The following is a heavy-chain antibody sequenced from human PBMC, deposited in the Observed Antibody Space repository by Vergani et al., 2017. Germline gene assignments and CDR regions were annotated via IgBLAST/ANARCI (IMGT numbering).Heavy chain of an antibody. D-gene: IGHD3-22*01. CDR3: ARINYYGSSGYSLTRWHNWFDP. V-gene: IGHV3-7*01. CDR2: INQDGSEK. J-gene: IGHJ5*02. CDR1: GFIFSHYW. Sequence: EVQLVESGGGLVQPGGSLRLSCAASGFIFSHYWMSWVRQAPGKGLEWVASINQDGSEKYYVDSVKGRFTISRDNAKNSLYLQMNSLRAEDTALYYCARINYYGSSGYSLTRWHNWFDPWGQGTLITFSS.